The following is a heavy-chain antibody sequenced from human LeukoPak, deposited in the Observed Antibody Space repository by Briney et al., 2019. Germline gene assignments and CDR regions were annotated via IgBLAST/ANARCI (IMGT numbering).Heavy chain of an antibody. CDR2: ISGSGGST. Sequence: GSLRLSCAASGFTFSSYAMSWVRQAPGKGLEWVSAISGSGGSTYYADSVKGRFTISRDNSKNTLYLQMNSLRAEDTAVYYCARDIAVAGSFEPFDYWGQGTLVTVSS. V-gene: IGHV3-23*01. CDR3: ARDIAVAGSFEPFDY. J-gene: IGHJ4*02. CDR1: GFTFSSYA. D-gene: IGHD6-19*01.